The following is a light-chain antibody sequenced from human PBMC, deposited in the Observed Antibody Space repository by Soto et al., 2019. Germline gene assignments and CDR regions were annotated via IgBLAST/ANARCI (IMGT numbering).Light chain of an antibody. CDR1: QSISNF. CDR2: AAS. CDR3: QQYDNLPLT. V-gene: IGKV1D-13*01. Sequence: AIQLTQSPSSLSTSVGDSVTITCRASQSISNFLNWYQHKPGKAPDLLIYAASTLFSGVPSRFRGSGSGTDFTLTITSLQPEDIATYYCQQYDNLPLTFGGGTKVDIK. J-gene: IGKJ4*01.